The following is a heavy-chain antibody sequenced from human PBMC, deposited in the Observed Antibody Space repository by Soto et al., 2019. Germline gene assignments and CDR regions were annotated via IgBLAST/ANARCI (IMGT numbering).Heavy chain of an antibody. J-gene: IGHJ6*02. Sequence: NLSLTCAVYGGSFSGYYWSWIRQPPGKGLEWIGEINHSGSTNYNPSLKSRVTISVDTSKNQFSLKLSSVTAADTAVYYCARERKYYDFWSGYYAPALNMDVGGQGTTVTVSS. CDR1: GGSFSGYY. CDR3: ARERKYYDFWSGYYAPALNMDV. V-gene: IGHV4-34*01. D-gene: IGHD3-3*01. CDR2: INHSGST.